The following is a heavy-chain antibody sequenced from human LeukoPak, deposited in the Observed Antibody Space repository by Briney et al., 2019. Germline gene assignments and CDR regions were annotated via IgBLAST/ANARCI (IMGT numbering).Heavy chain of an antibody. CDR1: GYPFTSFD. J-gene: IGHJ3*02. CDR3: ARDLRFGEKAYAFGI. Sequence: ASVKVSCKTSGYPFTSFDISWVRQATGQGLEWMGWMNPNSGNTGYAQKFQGRVTLTRNTSISTAYMELTSLRSEDTAVYYCARDLRFGEKAYAFGIWGQGTMVTVSS. V-gene: IGHV1-8*01. CDR2: MNPNSGNT. D-gene: IGHD3-10*01.